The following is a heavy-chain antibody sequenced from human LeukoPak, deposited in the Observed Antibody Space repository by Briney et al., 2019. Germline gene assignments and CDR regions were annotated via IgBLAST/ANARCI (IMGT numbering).Heavy chain of an antibody. CDR3: GRAFRWVVHYYYYYMDV. CDR2: IYYSGST. D-gene: IGHD5-24*01. Sequence: ADPVTLLCSLSGGSISSSSYHWGWIRRPPGKGLEWIGCIYYSGSTSYNPSSKSRVTIPVDPSNNHSSLHRSSVTAGDTSVCVCGRAFRWVVHYYYYYMDVWGKGTTVTVSS. CDR1: GGSISSSSYH. V-gene: IGHV4-39*07. J-gene: IGHJ6*03.